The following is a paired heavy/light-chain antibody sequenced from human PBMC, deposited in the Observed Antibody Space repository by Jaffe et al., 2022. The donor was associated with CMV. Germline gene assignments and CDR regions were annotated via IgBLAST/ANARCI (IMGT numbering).Light chain of an antibody. CDR2: GVS. V-gene: IGKV3-15*01. Sequence: EIVMTQSPATLSVSPGERATLSCWATQSVSNNLAWYQQKPGQAPRLLIYGVSTRATGIPARFSGSGSGTEFTLTINSLQSEDFAVYYCQQYDTWPPLTFGGGTKVEIK. CDR1: QSVSNN. J-gene: IGKJ4*01. CDR3: QQYDTWPPLT.
Heavy chain of an antibody. CDR3: ARGLIRGFDY. CDR2: VYSSGGT. CDR1: GATVRSDY. D-gene: IGHD3-10*01. Sequence: EVELVESGGGLAQPGGSLRLSCAVSGATVRSDYMSWVRQAPGKGLEWVSIVYSSGGTYYADSVKDRFSIFRDTSKNTLNLQMNSLRAEDTAVYYCARGLIRGFDYWGQGALVTVSS. J-gene: IGHJ4*02. V-gene: IGHV3-66*01.